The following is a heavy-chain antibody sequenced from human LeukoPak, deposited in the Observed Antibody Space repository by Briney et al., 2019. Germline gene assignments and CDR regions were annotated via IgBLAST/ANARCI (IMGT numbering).Heavy chain of an antibody. CDR2: INPDSGGT. Sequence: ASVKVSCKASGYTFTNYYMHWVRQAPGQGLEWMGWINPDSGGTDYEQKFQGRVTMTRDTSISTAYMELSRLRSDDTAVYYCARTSGYDFGTDFDYWGQGTLVTVSS. D-gene: IGHD5-12*01. J-gene: IGHJ4*02. V-gene: IGHV1-2*02. CDR1: GYTFTNYY. CDR3: ARTSGYDFGTDFDY.